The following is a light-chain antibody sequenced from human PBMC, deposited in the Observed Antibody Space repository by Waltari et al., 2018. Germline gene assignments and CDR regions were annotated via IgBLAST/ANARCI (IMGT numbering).Light chain of an antibody. CDR3: HVWHPHVDPGV. CDR2: YDR. J-gene: IGLJ1*01. CDR1: NLGTYS. Sequence: SYVVTQPPSVSVAPGETATIPCGGANLGTYSLHWYQQKAGQAPVLVIFYDRDRPSGIPDRFSGSNSGNTATLTISRVEAGDEARYYCHVWHPHVDPGVFGTGTEVTVL. V-gene: IGLV3-21*04.